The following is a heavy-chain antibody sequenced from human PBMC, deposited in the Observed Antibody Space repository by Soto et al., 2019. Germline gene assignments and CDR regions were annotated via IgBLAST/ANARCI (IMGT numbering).Heavy chain of an antibody. J-gene: IGHJ6*02. CDR3: AVAIQDIVMQLLKNYYYGMDV. CDR1: GGSFSCYY. V-gene: IGHV4-34*01. Sequence: PSETLSLTCAVYGGSFSCYYWSWIRQPPGKGLEWIGEINHSGSTNYNPSLKSRVTISVDTSKNQFSLKLSSVTAADTAVYCCAVAIQDIVMQLLKNYYYGMDVWGQGTTVTVSS. D-gene: IGHD2-15*01. CDR2: INHSGST.